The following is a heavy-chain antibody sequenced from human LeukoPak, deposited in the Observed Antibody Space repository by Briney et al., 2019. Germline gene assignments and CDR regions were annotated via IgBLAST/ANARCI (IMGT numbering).Heavy chain of an antibody. CDR3: AVAPGDY. Sequence: GASVKVSCKASGYTFTGYYMHRVRQAPGQGLEWMGWINPNSGGTNYAQKFQGRVTLTRDTSITTVYMELSRLTSDDTAIFYCAVAPGDYWGQGTLVTVSS. J-gene: IGHJ4*02. CDR1: GYTFTGYY. V-gene: IGHV1-2*02. D-gene: IGHD2-21*01. CDR2: INPNSGGT.